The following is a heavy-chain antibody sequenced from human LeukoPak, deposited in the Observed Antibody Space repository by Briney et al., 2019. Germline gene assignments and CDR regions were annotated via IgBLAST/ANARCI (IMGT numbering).Heavy chain of an antibody. CDR2: IGTAGDT. CDR3: ARPGYTAGYDL. V-gene: IGHV3-13*01. D-gene: IGHD3-9*01. CDR1: GFTFSSYD. Sequence: GGSLRLSCAASGFTFSSYDMHWVRQATGKGLEWVSAIGTAGDTYYPGSVKGRFTISRENAKNSLYLQMNSLRAGDTAVYYCARPGYTAGYDLWGQGTLVTVSS. J-gene: IGHJ3*01.